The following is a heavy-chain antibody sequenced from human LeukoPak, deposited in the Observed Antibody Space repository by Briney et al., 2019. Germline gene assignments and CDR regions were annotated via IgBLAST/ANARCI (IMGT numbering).Heavy chain of an antibody. V-gene: IGHV3-64D*06. CDR3: VKDGSGSYYTYYFDY. D-gene: IGHD3-10*01. J-gene: IGHJ4*02. CDR1: GFTFSRYA. Sequence: RPGGSLRLSGSASGFTFSRYAMHWVRQAPGKGLEYVSAISSNGGSTYYADSVKGRFTISRDNSKNTLYLQMSSLRAEDTAVYYCVKDGSGSYYTYYFDYWGQGTLVTVSS. CDR2: ISSNGGST.